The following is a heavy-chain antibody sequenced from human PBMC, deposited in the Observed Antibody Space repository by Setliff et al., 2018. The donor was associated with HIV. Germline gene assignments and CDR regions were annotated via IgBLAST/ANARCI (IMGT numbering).Heavy chain of an antibody. D-gene: IGHD1-7*01. CDR3: ATFYKLTGTTSFDF. J-gene: IGHJ4*02. CDR1: GYTLSELS. V-gene: IGHV1-24*01. Sequence: ASVKVSCKVYGYTLSELSIHWVRQPPGKGLEWMGGFHPEHGEPIYAQKFQDRVTMTDDTSTDTTYMELSSLRSEDTAIYYCATFYKLTGTTSFDFWGQGSLVTVSS. CDR2: FHPEHGEP.